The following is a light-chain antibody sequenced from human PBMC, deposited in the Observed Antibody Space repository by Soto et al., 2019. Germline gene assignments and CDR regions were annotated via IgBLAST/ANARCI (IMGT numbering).Light chain of an antibody. V-gene: IGLV2-14*01. Sequence: QSALTQPASVSGSPGQSITISCTGTSSDVGSYNYVSWYQQHPGKAPKVMIYDVSNRPSGVSYRFSGSKSDNTASLTISGLQAEDEADYYCSSYTTSSTYVFGTGTKVTVL. J-gene: IGLJ1*01. CDR3: SSYTTSSTYV. CDR2: DVS. CDR1: SSDVGSYNY.